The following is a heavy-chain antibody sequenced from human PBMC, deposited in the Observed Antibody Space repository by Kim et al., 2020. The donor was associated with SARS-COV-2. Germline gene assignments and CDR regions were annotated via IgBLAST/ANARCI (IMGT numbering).Heavy chain of an antibody. V-gene: IGHV3-7*01. CDR1: GFTFTSYW. J-gene: IGHJ4*02. CDR2: IKEDGSEK. Sequence: GGSLRLSCAASGFTFTSYWMSWVRQAPGKGLEWVANIKEDGSEKYYVDSVKGRFTISRDNAKNSLSLQMNSLRADDTAVYYCVRGRACSYWGQGTLVTVSS. CDR3: VRGRACSY.